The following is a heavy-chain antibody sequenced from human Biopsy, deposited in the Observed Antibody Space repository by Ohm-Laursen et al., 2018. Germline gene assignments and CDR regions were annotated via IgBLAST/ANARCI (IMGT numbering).Heavy chain of an antibody. V-gene: IGHV3-11*01. CDR3: ARDTRWSPGHMDV. Sequence: SLRLSLSASGFPFSYYYMWWIRQAPAKGMEWVSYISSGGTTIYYADSVKGRFTISRDNAKNSLYLQMNSLRADDTAVYYCARDTRWSPGHMDVWGQGTTVTVSS. CDR2: ISSGGTTI. CDR1: GFPFSYYY. J-gene: IGHJ6*02. D-gene: IGHD4-23*01.